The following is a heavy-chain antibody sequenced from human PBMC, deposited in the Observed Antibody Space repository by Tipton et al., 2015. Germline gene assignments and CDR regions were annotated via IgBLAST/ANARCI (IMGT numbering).Heavy chain of an antibody. J-gene: IGHJ4*02. V-gene: IGHV3-23*01. CDR3: ARETIVGATRGGRGYFDY. CDR2: IIGNGGRT. D-gene: IGHD1-26*01. Sequence: SLRLSCAASGFTFSTYPITWLRQSPGKGLEWVSSIIGNGGRTYYADSVKGRFTILRDNSKNTVYLQMNSLRVEDTALYYCARETIVGATRGGRGYFDYWGQGTLVTVSS. CDR1: GFTFSTYP.